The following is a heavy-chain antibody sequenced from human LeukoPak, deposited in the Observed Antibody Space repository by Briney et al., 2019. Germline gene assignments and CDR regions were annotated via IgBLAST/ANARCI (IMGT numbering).Heavy chain of an antibody. J-gene: IGHJ6*03. CDR1: GFTVSDAW. D-gene: IGHD5-18*01. CDR3: ARSGYSYGFYYYYYMDV. V-gene: IGHV3-21*01. Sequence: PGGSLRLSCAASGFTVSDAWMNWVRQAPGKGLEWVSSISSSSSYIYYADSVKGRFTISRDNAKNSLYLQMNSLRAEDTAVYYCARSGYSYGFYYYYYMDVWGKGTTVTVSS. CDR2: ISSSSSYI.